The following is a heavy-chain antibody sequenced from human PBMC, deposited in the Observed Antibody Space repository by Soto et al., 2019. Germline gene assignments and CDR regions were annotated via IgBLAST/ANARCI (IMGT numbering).Heavy chain of an antibody. CDR1: GGSIFSSY. D-gene: IGHD5-12*01. V-gene: IGHV4-59*12. Sequence: PSETLSLTCTVSGGSIFSSYWTWIRQPPGRGLEWIGNVYYSGSTSYNPSLKSRITISLDTSNNQFSLNLSSVTAADTAAYYCGRVRASYSCFDSWGQGPLVTVSS. CDR3: GRVRASYSCFDS. CDR2: VYYSGST. J-gene: IGHJ5*01.